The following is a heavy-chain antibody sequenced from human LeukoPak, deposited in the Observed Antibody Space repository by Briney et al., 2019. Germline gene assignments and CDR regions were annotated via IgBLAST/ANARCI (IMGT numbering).Heavy chain of an antibody. V-gene: IGHV4-39*01. Sequence: SETLSLTCTVPGGAIISDNFYWGWVRQPPGKGLEWVGSINYSGTTYYNPSLRSRLSISVDTSRTQFFLRLNSVTAADTAVYYCGRLFDSWGQGILVTVSS. J-gene: IGHJ4*02. CDR3: GRLFDS. CDR1: GGAIISDNFY. CDR2: INYSGTT.